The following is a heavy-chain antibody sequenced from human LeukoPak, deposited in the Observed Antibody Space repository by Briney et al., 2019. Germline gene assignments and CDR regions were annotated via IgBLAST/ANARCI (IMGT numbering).Heavy chain of an antibody. D-gene: IGHD3-22*01. J-gene: IGHJ4*02. CDR1: GYTFASYG. Sequence: ASVKVSCKASGYTFASYGISWVRQAPGQGLEWMGWISTYNGKRNYAQKFQGRLTMTTDTSTSTAYMELRSLTSDDTAVYYCARDYDSSGYYVYWGREPWSPSPQ. CDR3: ARDYDSSGYYVY. V-gene: IGHV1-18*01. CDR2: ISTYNGKR.